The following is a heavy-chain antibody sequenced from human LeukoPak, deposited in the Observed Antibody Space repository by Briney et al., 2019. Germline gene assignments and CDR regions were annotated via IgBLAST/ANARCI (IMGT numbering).Heavy chain of an antibody. Sequence: PSETLSLTCTVSGGSISSSSYCWGWIRQPPGEGLEWIGSIYYSGSTYYNPSLKSRVTISVDTSKNQFSLKLSSVTAAGTAVYYCARQPAYSRGGDYWGQGTLVTVSS. CDR2: IYYSGST. D-gene: IGHD6-19*01. CDR3: ARQPAYSRGGDY. V-gene: IGHV4-39*07. J-gene: IGHJ4*02. CDR1: GGSISSSSYC.